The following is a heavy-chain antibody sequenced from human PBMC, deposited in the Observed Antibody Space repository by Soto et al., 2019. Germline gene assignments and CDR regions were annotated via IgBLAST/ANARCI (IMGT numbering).Heavy chain of an antibody. J-gene: IGHJ4*02. D-gene: IGHD2-15*01. Sequence: ASVKVSCKASGYTFTSYGISWVRQAPGQGLEWMGWISAYNGNTNYAQKLQGRVTMTTDTSTSTAYMELRSLRSDDTAVYYCASDQYCSGGSCYFGWNYWGQGPLVTVSS. CDR2: ISAYNGNT. CDR1: GYTFTSYG. CDR3: ASDQYCSGGSCYFGWNY. V-gene: IGHV1-18*01.